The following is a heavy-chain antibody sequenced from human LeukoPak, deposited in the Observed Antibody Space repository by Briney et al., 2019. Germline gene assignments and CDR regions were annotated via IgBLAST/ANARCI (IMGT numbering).Heavy chain of an antibody. V-gene: IGHV3-74*01. D-gene: IGHD3-3*01. J-gene: IGHJ4*02. CDR3: ARVSRYDFWTGYPFDY. Sequence: GGSLRLSCAASGFTFSIYAMSWVRQSPGKGLEWVSRIHSDGSSTYYADSVKGRFTISRDNAKNTLYLQMNSLRAEDTAVYYCARVSRYDFWTGYPFDYWGQGTLVTVSS. CDR1: GFTFSIYA. CDR2: IHSDGSST.